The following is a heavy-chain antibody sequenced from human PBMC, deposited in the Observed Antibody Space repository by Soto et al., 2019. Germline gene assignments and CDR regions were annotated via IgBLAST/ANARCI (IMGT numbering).Heavy chain of an antibody. Sequence: EVQLVESGGGLVQPGGSLRLSCVASGIPVSSNYMTWVRQAPGKGLDWVSVLHSGGDTYYATSVKGRFTISRHDSTNTLYLQMNSLTPEDTAVYYCARDGPYYYASRMDVWGQGTTVTVSS. CDR3: ARDGPYYYASRMDV. J-gene: IGHJ6*02. V-gene: IGHV3-53*04. CDR2: LHSGGDT. D-gene: IGHD3-10*01. CDR1: GIPVSSNY.